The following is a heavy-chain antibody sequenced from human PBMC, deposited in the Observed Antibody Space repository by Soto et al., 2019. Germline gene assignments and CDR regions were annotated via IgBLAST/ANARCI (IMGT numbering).Heavy chain of an antibody. CDR3: AKSDTAMVLYYFDY. CDR1: GFTFSSYG. D-gene: IGHD5-18*01. V-gene: IGHV3-33*06. Sequence: QVQLVESGGGVVQPGRSLRLSCAASGFTFSSYGMHWVRQAPGKGLEWVAVIWYDGSNKYYADSVKGRFTISRDNSKNTLYLQMNSLRAEDTAVYYCAKSDTAMVLYYFDYWGQGTLVTVSS. J-gene: IGHJ4*02. CDR2: IWYDGSNK.